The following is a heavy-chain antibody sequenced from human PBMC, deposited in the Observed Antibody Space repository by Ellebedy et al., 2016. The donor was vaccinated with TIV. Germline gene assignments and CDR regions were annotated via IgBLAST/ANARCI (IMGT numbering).Heavy chain of an antibody. CDR1: GFTFSNYE. CDR3: ARDHMAVARPLSVFDY. Sequence: GESLKISCAASGFTFSNYEMNWVRQVPGKGLEWVSSISSSTTYIYYADSVKGRFTISRDNAKNSLYLQMDGLRAEDTAVYYCARDHMAVARPLSVFDYWGQGTLVTVSS. J-gene: IGHJ4*02. V-gene: IGHV3-21*01. D-gene: IGHD6-19*01. CDR2: ISSSTTYI.